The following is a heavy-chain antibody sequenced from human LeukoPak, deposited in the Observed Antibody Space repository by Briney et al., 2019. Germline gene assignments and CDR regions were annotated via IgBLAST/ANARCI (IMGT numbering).Heavy chain of an antibody. V-gene: IGHV3-11*06. Sequence: PGGTLRLSCAVSGFTFSDYYMSWIRQAPGKGLEWVSYISSSSSYTNYADSVKGRFTISRDNAKNSLYLQMNSLTAEDTAVYYCARDQESDILTGPSTSGMDVWGKGTTVTVSS. D-gene: IGHD3-9*01. CDR3: ARDQESDILTGPSTSGMDV. CDR2: ISSSSSYT. CDR1: GFTFSDYY. J-gene: IGHJ6*04.